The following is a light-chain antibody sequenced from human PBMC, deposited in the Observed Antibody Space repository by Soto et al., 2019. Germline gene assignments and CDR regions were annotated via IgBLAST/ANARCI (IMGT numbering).Light chain of an antibody. CDR1: QSISSW. J-gene: IGKJ1*01. V-gene: IGKV1-5*01. CDR3: QQYNSYPWT. CDR2: DAS. Sequence: DIQMTQSPSTLSASVGDRVTITCRASQSISSWLAWYQQKPGKAPKLLIYDASSLESGVPSWFSGSGSGTEFTLTISILQPDDFATYYCQQYNSYPWTFGQGTKVEIK.